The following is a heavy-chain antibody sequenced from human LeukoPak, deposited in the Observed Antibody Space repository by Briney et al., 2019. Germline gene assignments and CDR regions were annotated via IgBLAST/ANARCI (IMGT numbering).Heavy chain of an antibody. Sequence: PSETLSLTCTVSGGFISSYYWSWIRQPPGKGLEWIGYIYYSGSTNYNPSLKSRVTISVDTSKNQLSLKVTSVTAADTAVYYCAKRYCSSTTCYDDRGAFDYWGQGTLVTVSS. D-gene: IGHD2-2*01. CDR2: IYYSGST. CDR1: GGFISSYY. J-gene: IGHJ4*02. CDR3: AKRYCSSTTCYDDRGAFDY. V-gene: IGHV4-59*01.